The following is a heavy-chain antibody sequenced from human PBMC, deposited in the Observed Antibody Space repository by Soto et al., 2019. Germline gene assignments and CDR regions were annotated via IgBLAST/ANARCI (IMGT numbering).Heavy chain of an antibody. CDR2: IFSNDEK. J-gene: IGHJ4*02. Sequence: SGPTLVNPTETLTLTCTVSGFSLSNARMGVSWIRQPPGKALEWLAHIFSNDEKSYSTSLKSRLTISKDTSKSQVVLTMTNMDPVDTATYYCARIILHCSSTSCSKSFDYWGQGTMVNVS. CDR1: GFSLSNARMG. CDR3: ARIILHCSSTSCSKSFDY. D-gene: IGHD2-2*01. V-gene: IGHV2-26*01.